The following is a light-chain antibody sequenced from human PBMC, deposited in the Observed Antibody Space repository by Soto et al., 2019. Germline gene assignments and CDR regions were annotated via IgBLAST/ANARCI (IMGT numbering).Light chain of an antibody. CDR3: AAWDDSLFWV. J-gene: IGLJ3*02. Sequence: QSVLTQSPSASGTPGQRVTISCSGGSSNIGDNTVNWYQQLPGTAPKLLIYSNNQRPSGVPDRFSGSKSGTSASLAISGLQSEDEADYYCAAWDDSLFWVFGGGTQLTVL. CDR2: SNN. CDR1: SSNIGDNT. V-gene: IGLV1-44*01.